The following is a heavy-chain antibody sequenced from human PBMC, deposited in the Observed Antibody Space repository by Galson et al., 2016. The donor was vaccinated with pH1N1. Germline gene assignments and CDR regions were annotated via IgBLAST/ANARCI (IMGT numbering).Heavy chain of an antibody. V-gene: IGHV3-30*03. J-gene: IGHJ2*01. CDR1: GFTFSSYG. Sequence: SLRLSCAASGFTFSSYGMHWVRQAPGKGLEWVTIISYDGSNKYYADSVKGRFTISRDNSKNTLYLQMNSLRAEDTAVYYCARRYFDLWGRGTLVTVSS. CDR2: ISYDGSNK. CDR3: ARRYFDL.